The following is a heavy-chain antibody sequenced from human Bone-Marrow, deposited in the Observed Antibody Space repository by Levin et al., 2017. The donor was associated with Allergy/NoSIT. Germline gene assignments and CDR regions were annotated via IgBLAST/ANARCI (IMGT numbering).Heavy chain of an antibody. Sequence: SQTLSLTCTVSGGSMRNQYWNWIRQPPGKGLEWVGNIYYSGSTNYNPSLESRVTMSVDTSKNQFSLKLISVTAADTALYFCARGGAVLNSGAIDHWGQGTLVTVSS. D-gene: IGHD4/OR15-4a*01. CDR3: ARGGAVLNSGAIDH. CDR1: GGSMRNQY. V-gene: IGHV4-59*11. CDR2: IYYSGST. J-gene: IGHJ4*02.